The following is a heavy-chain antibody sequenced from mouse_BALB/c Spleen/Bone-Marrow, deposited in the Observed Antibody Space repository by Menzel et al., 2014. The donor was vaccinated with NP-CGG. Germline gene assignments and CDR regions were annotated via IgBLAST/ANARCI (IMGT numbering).Heavy chain of an antibody. CDR3: ARDRNYDIHWYFDV. V-gene: IGHV7-3*02. CDR1: GFTFTAYY. Sequence: NLVESGGSFVQPGGSLRLSCATSGFTFTAYYTSWVRQPPGKALEWLGFIRNKANGHTTEYSASVKGRFTISRDNSQSSLYVQMKIMRTEDSATYYCARDRNYDIHWYFDVWGAGSTFEVSS. J-gene: IGHJ1*01. D-gene: IGHD1-1*01. CDR2: IRNKANGHTT.